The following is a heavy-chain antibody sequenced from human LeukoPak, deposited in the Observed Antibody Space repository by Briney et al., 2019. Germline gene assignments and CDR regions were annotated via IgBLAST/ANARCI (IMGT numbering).Heavy chain of an antibody. V-gene: IGHV1-8*01. CDR1: GYTFTSYD. Sequence: RASVKVSCKASGYTFTSYDINWVRQATGQGLEWMGWMNPNSGNTGYAQKFQGRVTMTRNTSISTAYMELSSLRPEDTAVYYCARARVGPGAFDIWGQGTMVTVSS. CDR2: MNPNSGNT. J-gene: IGHJ3*02. CDR3: ARARVGPGAFDI.